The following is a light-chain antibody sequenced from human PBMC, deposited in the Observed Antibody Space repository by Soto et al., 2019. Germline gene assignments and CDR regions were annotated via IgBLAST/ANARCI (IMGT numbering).Light chain of an antibody. CDR2: GAS. CDR1: QSISGY. CDR3: QQSLSTLLT. Sequence: DIQMTQSPSSLSASVGDRVTITCRASQSISGYLNWYQQKPGKAPKVLISGASTLHNGVPSRFSGRGSGTDFTLTISSLQPEDVETYYCQQSLSTLLTFGGGTKVDIX. V-gene: IGKV1-39*01. J-gene: IGKJ4*01.